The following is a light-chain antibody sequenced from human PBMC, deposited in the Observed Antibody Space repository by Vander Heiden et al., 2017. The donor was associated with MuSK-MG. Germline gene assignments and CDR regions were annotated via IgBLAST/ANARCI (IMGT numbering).Light chain of an antibody. Sequence: DIVMTQSPLSLPVTPGEPASISCRSSQSLLHSNGYNYLDWYLQKPGQSPQLLIYLGSNRASGVPDRFSGSGSGTDFTLKISRVEAEEVGVYYCMQALQTPFSFGQGTRLEIK. CDR1: QSLLHSNGYNY. CDR3: MQALQTPFS. V-gene: IGKV2-28*01. J-gene: IGKJ5*01. CDR2: LGS.